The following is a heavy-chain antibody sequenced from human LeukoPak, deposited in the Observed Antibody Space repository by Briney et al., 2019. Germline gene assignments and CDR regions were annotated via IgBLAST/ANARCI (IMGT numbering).Heavy chain of an antibody. D-gene: IGHD3-22*01. CDR3: ARATYMYYYDSSGYYAGGEGFDY. Sequence: GGSLRLSCAASGFTFSDYYMSWIRQAPGKGLEWISYISSGGSTIYYADSVRGQFTISRDNAKKSLYLQMNSLRAEDTAVYYCARATYMYYYDSSGYYAGGEGFDYWGQGTLVTVSS. V-gene: IGHV3-11*01. J-gene: IGHJ4*02. CDR1: GFTFSDYY. CDR2: ISSGGSTI.